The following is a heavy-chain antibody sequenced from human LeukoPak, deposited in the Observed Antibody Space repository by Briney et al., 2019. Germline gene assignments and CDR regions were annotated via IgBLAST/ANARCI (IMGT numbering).Heavy chain of an antibody. CDR3: ARENSGSYGFDY. D-gene: IGHD1-26*01. Sequence: SVKVSCKASGGTFSSYTISWVRQAPGQGLEWVGRIIPILGIANYAQKFQGRVTITADKSTSTAYMELSSLRSEDTAVYYCARENSGSYGFDYWGQGTLVTVSS. CDR2: IIPILGIA. CDR1: GGTFSSYT. J-gene: IGHJ4*02. V-gene: IGHV1-69*04.